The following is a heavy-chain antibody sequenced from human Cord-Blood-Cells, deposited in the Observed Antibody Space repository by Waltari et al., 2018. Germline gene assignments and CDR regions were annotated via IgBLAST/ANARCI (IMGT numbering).Heavy chain of an antibody. CDR2: ISGSGGST. J-gene: IGHJ4*02. CDR3: AKDHGGNSYFDY. V-gene: IGHV3-23*01. Sequence: EVQLLASGGGLVQPGGSLRLSCAASGLTFSSYAISWVRQAPGKGLEGVSAISGSGGSTYYADSVKGRFTISRDNSKNTLYLQMNSLRAEDTAVYYCAKDHGGNSYFDYWGQGTLVTVSS. D-gene: IGHD2-21*02. CDR1: GLTFSSYA.